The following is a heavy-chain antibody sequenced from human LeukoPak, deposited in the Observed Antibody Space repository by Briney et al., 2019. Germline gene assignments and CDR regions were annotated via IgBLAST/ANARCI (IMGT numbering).Heavy chain of an antibody. CDR2: ISSSSSYI. D-gene: IGHD3-10*01. J-gene: IGHJ6*04. Sequence: GGSLRLSCAASGFTFSSYSMNWVRQAPGKGLEWVSSISSSSSYIYYADSVEGRFTISRDNAKNSLYLQMNSLRAEDTAVYYCARDYGSGKIGYYYGMDVWGKGTTVTVSS. CDR1: GFTFSSYS. CDR3: ARDYGSGKIGYYYGMDV. V-gene: IGHV3-21*01.